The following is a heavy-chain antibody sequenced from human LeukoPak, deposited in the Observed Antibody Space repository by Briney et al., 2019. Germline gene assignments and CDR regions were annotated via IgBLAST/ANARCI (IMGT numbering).Heavy chain of an antibody. Sequence: ASVKVSCKASGYTFTSYYIHWVRQAPGQGLEWMGIINPSGGSTNYAQKFQGRVTMTRDTSTSTVYMDLSSLRSEDTAVYYCARGGFNYNNLTGAFDIWGQGTMVTVSS. D-gene: IGHD3-9*01. CDR2: INPSGGST. V-gene: IGHV1-46*01. CDR3: ARGGFNYNNLTGAFDI. CDR1: GYTFTSYY. J-gene: IGHJ3*02.